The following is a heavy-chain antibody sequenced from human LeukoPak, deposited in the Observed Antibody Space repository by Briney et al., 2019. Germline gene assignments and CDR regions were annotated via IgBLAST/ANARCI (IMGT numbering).Heavy chain of an antibody. CDR2: ISSSGSTI. D-gene: IGHD2-15*01. V-gene: IGHV3-11*01. Sequence: PGGSLRLSCAASGFTFSDYYMSWIRQAPGKGLEWVSYISSSGSTIYYADSVKGRFTISRDNAKNSLYLQMNSLRAEDTAVYYCAKVDGVVVAARLAYFDYWGQGTLVTVSS. CDR3: AKVDGVVVAARLAYFDY. J-gene: IGHJ4*02. CDR1: GFTFSDYY.